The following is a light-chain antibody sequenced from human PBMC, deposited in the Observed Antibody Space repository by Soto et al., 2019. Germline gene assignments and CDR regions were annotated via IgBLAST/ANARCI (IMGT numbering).Light chain of an antibody. J-gene: IGKJ4*01. CDR2: DAS. CDR1: QSVSSY. V-gene: IGKV3-11*01. Sequence: EMVLTQSPVTLSLSPGERATLSGRASQSVSSYLAWYQQKPGQAPRLLIYDASKRATGIPARFSGSGSGTDLTLTISSLQPEDFAVYYCQQRSNWPSTFGGGTKVEIK. CDR3: QQRSNWPST.